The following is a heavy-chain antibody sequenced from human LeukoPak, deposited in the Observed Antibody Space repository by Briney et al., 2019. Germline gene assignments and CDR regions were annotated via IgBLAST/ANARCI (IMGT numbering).Heavy chain of an antibody. J-gene: IGHJ4*02. V-gene: IGHV1-2*02. D-gene: IGHD4-11*01. CDR2: IDANSGDT. Sequence: ASVKVSCKASGYTFRGNYIHWLRQAPGQGLEWMGWIDANSGDTKSAQKFQGRVTMSRDTSTSTAYMDLSSLSPDDAAVYYCARDPSSVTLYFFDYWGQGTLVTVSS. CDR3: ARDPSSVTLYFFDY. CDR1: GYTFRGNY.